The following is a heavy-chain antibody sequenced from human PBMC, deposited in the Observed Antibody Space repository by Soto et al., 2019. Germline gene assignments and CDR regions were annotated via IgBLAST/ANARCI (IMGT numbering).Heavy chain of an antibody. Sequence: ASVKVSCKASGYTFTSYYIHWVRQAPGQGLEWMGIINPSDGSISYAQKFQGRVTMTRDTSTSTVYMELSSLRSEDTAVYYCADERYCGGDCYWTVFDYWGQRTLVTVSS. CDR2: INPSDGSI. V-gene: IGHV1-46*01. CDR3: ADERYCGGDCYWTVFDY. D-gene: IGHD2-21*02. J-gene: IGHJ4*02. CDR1: GYTFTSYY.